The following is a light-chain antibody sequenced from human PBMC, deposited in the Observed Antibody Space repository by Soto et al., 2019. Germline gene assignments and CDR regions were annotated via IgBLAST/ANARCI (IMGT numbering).Light chain of an antibody. J-gene: IGKJ5*01. CDR3: QQYGSATRT. CDR2: GAS. Sequence: IAVTKSPVALSVSPAERATLSCRAIQGIXSHFGWYQQKPGQAPRFLXDGASSRARGSPDRLSGSGSGTGFTLTISRLEPEDFAVYYCQQYGSATRTFGQGTRLEIK. CDR1: QGIXSH. V-gene: IGKV3-20*01.